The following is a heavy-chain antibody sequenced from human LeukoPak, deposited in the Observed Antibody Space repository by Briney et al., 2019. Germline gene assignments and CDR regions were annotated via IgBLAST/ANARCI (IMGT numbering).Heavy chain of an antibody. CDR2: INHSGST. D-gene: IGHD2-2*01. CDR3: ARDTNGYCSSTSCYANYFDY. CDR1: VGSFSGSY. Sequence: SETLALTCAVYVGSFSGSYWSLIRQPPRQRLSWIGEINHSGSTNYNPSLKSRVTISVDTSKNQFSLKLSSVTAADTAVYYCARDTNGYCSSTSCYANYFDYWGQGTLVTVSS. V-gene: IGHV4-34*01. J-gene: IGHJ4*02.